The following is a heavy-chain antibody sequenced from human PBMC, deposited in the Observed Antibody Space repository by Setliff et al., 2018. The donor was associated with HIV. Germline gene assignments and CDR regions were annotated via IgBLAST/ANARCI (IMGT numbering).Heavy chain of an antibody. CDR3: AKDIIVGYGTV. J-gene: IGHJ6*04. Sequence: AGGSLRLSCAASGFTFSSYAMSWVRQAPGKGLEWVSVIYTDDITTYYADSVKGRFTSSRDNSKSTLYLQMKSLRAEDAAVYYCAKDIIVGYGTVWGKGTTVTVSS. CDR1: GFTFSSYA. V-gene: IGHV3-23*03. D-gene: IGHD2-21*01. CDR2: IYTDDITT.